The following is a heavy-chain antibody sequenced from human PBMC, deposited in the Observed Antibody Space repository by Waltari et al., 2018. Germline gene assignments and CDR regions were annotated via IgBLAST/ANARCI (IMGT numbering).Heavy chain of an antibody. CDR2: IKRKSEGATT. J-gene: IGHJ5*02. CDR3: TSDTEA. Sequence: EVQLVESGGCLVRPGGSLRLTCVTSGFSFSNAWMCWVRQAPGKGLEWVARIKRKSEGATTDYAAPVKGRFTISRDDSKNMLSLQMYSLTVEDTAVYYCTSDTEAWGQGTQVTVTS. CDR1: GFSFSNAW. V-gene: IGHV3-15*05.